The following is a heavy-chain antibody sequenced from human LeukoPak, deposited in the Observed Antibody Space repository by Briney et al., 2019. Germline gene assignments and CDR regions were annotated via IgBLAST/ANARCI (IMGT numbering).Heavy chain of an antibody. V-gene: IGHV3-30*15. D-gene: IGHD1-7*01. CDR3: ARGGVVTGTTYAFDY. Sequence: PGRSLRLSYVASGFTFSYHAFHWVRQAPGKGLEWVAVISYDGSDMYYADSVQGRLTISRDNSQNTLYLHISSLRGEDTAVYYCARGGVVTGTTYAFDYWGQGTLVTVSS. CDR2: ISYDGSDM. CDR1: GFTFSYHA. J-gene: IGHJ4*02.